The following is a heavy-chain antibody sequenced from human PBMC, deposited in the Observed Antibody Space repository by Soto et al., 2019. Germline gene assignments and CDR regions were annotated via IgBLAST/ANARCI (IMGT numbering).Heavy chain of an antibody. CDR2: IFYTGSA. CDR3: GRITSTYSGRYYGGGFFDY. Sequence: PSETLSLTCTVSGGSISDTSYYWGWIRQTPGKGLEWIGSIFYTGSAYYNSSLKGRVSISVDTSKNQFSLKLISVAAADTAVYHCGRITSTYSGRYYGGGFFDYWGPGTLVTVSS. J-gene: IGHJ4*02. V-gene: IGHV4-39*01. D-gene: IGHD1-26*01. CDR1: GGSISDTSYY.